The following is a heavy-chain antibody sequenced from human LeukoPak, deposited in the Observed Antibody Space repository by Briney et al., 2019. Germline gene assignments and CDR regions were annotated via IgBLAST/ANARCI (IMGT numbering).Heavy chain of an antibody. CDR3: ARSDHYDSNGYYDY. CDR2: INWNSRNI. D-gene: IGHD3-22*01. V-gene: IGHV3-9*01. CDR1: GFTFDDYV. J-gene: IGHJ4*02. Sequence: GRSLRLSCAASGFTFDDYVMHWVRQAPGKGLEWVSAINWNSRNIGYADSVKGRFTISRDNAKNSLYLQMNSLRAEDTAVYYCARSDHYDSNGYYDYWGQGTLVTVSS.